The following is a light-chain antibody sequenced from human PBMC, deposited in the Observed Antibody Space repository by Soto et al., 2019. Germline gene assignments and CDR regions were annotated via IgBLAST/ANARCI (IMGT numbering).Light chain of an antibody. V-gene: IGKV1-9*01. CDR2: AES. CDR3: KQVKSYPRS. Sequence: DIQLTQSPSFLSASVGDRVTITCRASQGIAGSLAWYQQKPGKPPKLLIYAESTLQSGVPSRFSGSGSGTRGTLTIRRIQPEDFETYSCKQVKSYPRSFGGVSKVNIK. CDR1: QGIAGS. J-gene: IGKJ4*01.